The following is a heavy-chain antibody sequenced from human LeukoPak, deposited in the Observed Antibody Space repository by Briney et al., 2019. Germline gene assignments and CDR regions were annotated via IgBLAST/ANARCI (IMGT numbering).Heavy chain of an antibody. CDR3: ARGYCSGGTCYYDAFDI. V-gene: IGHV4-59*11. CDR1: GGSIRSHL. D-gene: IGHD2-15*01. J-gene: IGHJ3*02. CDR2: ICYSGST. Sequence: SESLSLTCNVSGGSIRSHLWSWIRQPPGKGLEWTWSICYSGSTNYNPSLKSRVTMSVDTSKNQFSLKLSSVTAADTAVYYCARGYCSGGTCYYDAFDIWGQGTMVTVSS.